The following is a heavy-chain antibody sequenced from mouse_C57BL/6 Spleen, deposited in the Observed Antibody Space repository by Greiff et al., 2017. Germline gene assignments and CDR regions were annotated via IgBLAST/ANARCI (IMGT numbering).Heavy chain of an antibody. D-gene: IGHD2-3*01. CDR2: INPSSGYT. CDR1: GYTFTSYW. CDR3: ARGNDGYYALFDY. Sequence: QVQLKQSGAELAKPGASVKLSCKASGYTFTSYWMHWVKQRPGQGLEWIGYINPSSGYTKYNQKFKDKATLTADKSSSTAYMQLSSLTYEDSAVYYCARGNDGYYALFDYWGQGTTLTVSS. J-gene: IGHJ2*01. V-gene: IGHV1-7*01.